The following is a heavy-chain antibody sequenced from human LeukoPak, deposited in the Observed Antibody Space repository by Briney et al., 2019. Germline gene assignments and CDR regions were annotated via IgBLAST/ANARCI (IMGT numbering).Heavy chain of an antibody. CDR1: GFTFSSYW. D-gene: IGHD6-13*01. J-gene: IGHJ6*02. V-gene: IGHV3-7*01. Sequence: GGSLRLSCAASGFTFSSYWMRWVRQAPGKGLEWVANIKQDGSEKYYVDSVKGRFTISRDNAKNSLYLQMNSLRAEDTAVYYCARDGQQLPNWGYYYYYYGMDVWGQGTTVTVSS. CDR2: IKQDGSEK. CDR3: ARDGQQLPNWGYYYYYYGMDV.